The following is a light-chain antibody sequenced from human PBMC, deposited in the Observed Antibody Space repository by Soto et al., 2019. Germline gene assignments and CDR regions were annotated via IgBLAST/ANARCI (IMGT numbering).Light chain of an antibody. CDR1: QGISSY. CDR3: QQTNGLT. CDR2: AAS. J-gene: IGKJ4*01. V-gene: IGKV1-9*01. Sequence: DIQLTQSPSFLSASVGDRVTITCRASQGISSYLAWYQQKPGKAPKLLIYAASTLQSGAPSMFSGSGSGTEFTLTISSLQPEDFATYYCQQTNGLTFGGGTKVEIK.